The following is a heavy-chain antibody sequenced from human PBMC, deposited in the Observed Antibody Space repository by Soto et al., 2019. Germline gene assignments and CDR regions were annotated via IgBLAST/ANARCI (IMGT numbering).Heavy chain of an antibody. D-gene: IGHD6-13*01. V-gene: IGHV1-58*01. CDR1: GFTFTSSA. J-gene: IGHJ4*02. CDR3: ATDPYSSSWYYFDY. Sequence: QMQLVQSGPEVKKPGTSVKVSCKASGFTFTSSAVQWVRQARGQRLEWIGWIVVGSGNTNYAQKFQGRVTITADESTSTAYMELSSLRSEDTAVYYCATDPYSSSWYYFDYWGQGTLVTVSS. CDR2: IVVGSGNT.